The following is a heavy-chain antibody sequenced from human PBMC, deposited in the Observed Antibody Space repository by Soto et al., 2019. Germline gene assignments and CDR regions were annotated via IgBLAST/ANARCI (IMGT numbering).Heavy chain of an antibody. CDR3: ARQGGDFWSGFHRYNWLDP. J-gene: IGHJ5*02. CDR1: GYTFATYD. Sequence: ASVKVSCKASGYTFATYDLTWVRQAPGQGLEWMGWISAYNGNTNYAQKFQDRVTMTTDTSTSTGYMELRSLTSDDTAVYYCARQGGDFWSGFHRYNWLDPWGQGTLVTVSS. D-gene: IGHD3-3*01. CDR2: ISAYNGNT. V-gene: IGHV1-18*04.